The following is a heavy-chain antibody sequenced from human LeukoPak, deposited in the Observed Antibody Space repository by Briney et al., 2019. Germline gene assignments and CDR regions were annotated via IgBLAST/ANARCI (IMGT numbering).Heavy chain of an antibody. CDR2: ISTTGSFI. Sequence: PGGSLRLSCTASRFYFSTYAMNWVRQAPGKGLEWVSYISTTGSFIKYTDSVKGRFTISRDNAKNSLYLQMNSLRAEDTAVYYCATLAYCGGDCYYWGQGILVTVSS. CDR3: ATLAYCGGDCYY. CDR1: RFYFSTYA. D-gene: IGHD2-21*02. J-gene: IGHJ4*02. V-gene: IGHV3-21*05.